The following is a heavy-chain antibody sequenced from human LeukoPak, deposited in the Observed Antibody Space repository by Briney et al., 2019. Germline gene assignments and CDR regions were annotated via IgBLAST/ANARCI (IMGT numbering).Heavy chain of an antibody. CDR3: ARVKFLYCSSTSCPRNWFDP. J-gene: IGHJ5*02. Sequence: SETLSLTCTVSGGSISSGGYYWSWIRQHPGKGLEWIGYIYYSGSTYYNPSLKSRVTISVDTSKNQFSLKLSSVTAADTAVYYCARVKFLYCSSTSCPRNWFDPWGQGTLVTVSS. CDR2: IYYSGST. D-gene: IGHD2-2*01. V-gene: IGHV4-31*03. CDR1: GGSISSGGYY.